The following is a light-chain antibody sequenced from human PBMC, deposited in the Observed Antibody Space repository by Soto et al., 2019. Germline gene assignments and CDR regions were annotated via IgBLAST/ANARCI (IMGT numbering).Light chain of an antibody. Sequence: QSVLTQPPSTSGTNGQRVTISCSGSRSNIGRSTVNWYQQRPGTAPKVLVYSTNQRPSGAPDRFSGSKSGTSASLAISGVQSEDAADYYCAAWDDTRSVWVFGGGTKLTVL. CDR3: AAWDDTRSVWV. J-gene: IGLJ3*02. CDR2: STN. V-gene: IGLV1-44*01. CDR1: RSNIGRST.